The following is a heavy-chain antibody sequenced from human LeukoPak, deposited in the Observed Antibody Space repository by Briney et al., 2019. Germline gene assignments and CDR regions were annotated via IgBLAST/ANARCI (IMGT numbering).Heavy chain of an antibody. Sequence: SETLSLTCTVSGGSISSYYWSWIRQPPGKGLEWIGYIYYSGSTNYNPSLKSRVTISVDTSKNQFSLNLNSVTAADTAVYYCARELKVGNTGYYFDYWGQGTLVTVSS. D-gene: IGHD2/OR15-2a*01. J-gene: IGHJ4*02. CDR3: ARELKVGNTGYYFDY. CDR1: GGSISSYY. CDR2: IYYSGST. V-gene: IGHV4-59*01.